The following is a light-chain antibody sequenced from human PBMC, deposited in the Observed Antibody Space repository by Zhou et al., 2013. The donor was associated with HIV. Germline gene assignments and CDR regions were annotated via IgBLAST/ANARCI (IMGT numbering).Light chain of an antibody. CDR3: QQTYSPLWT. CDR1: QGISNS. V-gene: IGKV1-27*01. CDR2: AAS. Sequence: DIQMTQSPSSLSASVGDRVTITCRASQGISNSLNWYQHKPGKVPKLLIYAASTLQSGVPSRFSGSGSGTDFTLTISSLQPEDVATYFCQQTYSPLWTFGQGTKVEIK. J-gene: IGKJ1*01.